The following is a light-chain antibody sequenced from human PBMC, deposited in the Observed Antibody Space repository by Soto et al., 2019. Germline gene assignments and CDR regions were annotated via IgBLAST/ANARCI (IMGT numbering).Light chain of an antibody. CDR2: GNY. CDR1: SSNIGAGYD. V-gene: IGLV1-40*01. CDR3: QSYDNNDPWV. Sequence: QSVLTQPPSVSGAPGQRVTISCTGSSSNIGAGYDVHWYQQVPGTAPKLLIYGNYNRPSGVPDRFSGSKSGTSVSLAITGLQAEDEADYYCQSYDNNDPWVFGGGTQLTVL. J-gene: IGLJ3*02.